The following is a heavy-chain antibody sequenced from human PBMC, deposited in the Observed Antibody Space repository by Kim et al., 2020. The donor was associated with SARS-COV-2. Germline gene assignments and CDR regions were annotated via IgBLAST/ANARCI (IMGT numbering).Heavy chain of an antibody. Sequence: ASVKVSCKPSGYTFTTYSIHWVRQAPGQSLEWMAWINAGNGYTGYSQKLQDRVTLTRDTFASTVYMELSSLMSEDTAVYYCARRCSGHGLDVWGQGTTVT. CDR3: ARRCSGHGLDV. D-gene: IGHD6-25*01. CDR1: GYTFTTYS. CDR2: INAGNGYT. J-gene: IGHJ6*02. V-gene: IGHV1-3*01.